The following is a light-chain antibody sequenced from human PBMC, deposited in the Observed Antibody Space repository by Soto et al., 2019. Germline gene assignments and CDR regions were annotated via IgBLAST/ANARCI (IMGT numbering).Light chain of an antibody. CDR3: NTTSNTTLV. CDR2: NVY. J-gene: IGLJ2*01. CDR1: SSDVGGYNF. Sequence: QSALTQPASVSGSPGQSITISCTGTSSDVGGYNFVSWYQQHPGKAPKLMLYNVYDRPSGISHRFSDSRSGNTASLTISRLQAEDEAHYYCNTTSNTTLVFGGGTKLTVL. V-gene: IGLV2-14*03.